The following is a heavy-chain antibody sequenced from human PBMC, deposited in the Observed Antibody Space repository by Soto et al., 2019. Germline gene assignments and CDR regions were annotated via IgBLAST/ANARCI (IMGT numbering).Heavy chain of an antibody. V-gene: IGHV3-33*01. CDR2: IWYDGSNK. J-gene: IGHJ6*02. Sequence: GGSLRLSCAASGFTFSSYGMHWVRQAPGKGLEWVAVIWYDGSNKDYADSVKGRFTISRDNSKKPLYLQMNSLRAEDTAVYYCARELVDIVATVPYFYGMDVWGQGTTVTVSS. CDR1: GFTFSSYG. CDR3: ARELVDIVATVPYFYGMDV. D-gene: IGHD5-12*01.